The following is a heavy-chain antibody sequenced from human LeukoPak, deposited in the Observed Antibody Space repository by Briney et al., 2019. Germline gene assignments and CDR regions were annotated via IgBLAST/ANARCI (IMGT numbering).Heavy chain of an antibody. J-gene: IGHJ5*02. Sequence: GGSLRPSCAASGFTVSNNYMNWVRQAPGKGLEWVSLIYSGGGTHYADSVKGRFTISRDSSKNTLYLQMNSLRAEDTAVYYCARDPPAVRTNTYAWGQGTLVTVSS. D-gene: IGHD4/OR15-4a*01. CDR1: GFTVSNNY. CDR3: ARDPPAVRTNTYA. V-gene: IGHV3-66*01. CDR2: IYSGGGT.